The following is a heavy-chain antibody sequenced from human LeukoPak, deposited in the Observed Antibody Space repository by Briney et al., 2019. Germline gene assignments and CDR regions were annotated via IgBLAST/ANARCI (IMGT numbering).Heavy chain of an antibody. J-gene: IGHJ4*02. CDR3: AKGRYDSSGFNWAA. CDR1: GFPFSSYW. CDR2: LSGSGGSA. D-gene: IGHD3-22*01. V-gene: IGHV3-23*01. Sequence: PGGSLRLSCVASGFPFSSYWMTWVRQAPGKGLEWVSALSGSGGSAYYADSVKGRFTISRDNSKNTLYLQMNSLRAEDTAVYYCAKGRYDSSGFNWAAWGQGTLVTVSS.